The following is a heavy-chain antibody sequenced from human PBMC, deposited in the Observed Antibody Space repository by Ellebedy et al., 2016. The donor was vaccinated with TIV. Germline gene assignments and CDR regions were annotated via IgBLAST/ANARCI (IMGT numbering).Heavy chain of an antibody. CDR2: INPNTGET. Sequence: ASVKVSXXASGYTFTGHYVFWVRQAPGEGFEWMGWINPNTGETNHAQEFQGRVTMTRDASINTAYMELSSLRSDDTAMYYCSKLGVASIFWGQGTLVTVSS. J-gene: IGHJ4*02. CDR3: SKLGVASIF. V-gene: IGHV1-2*02. D-gene: IGHD6-19*01. CDR1: GYTFTGHY.